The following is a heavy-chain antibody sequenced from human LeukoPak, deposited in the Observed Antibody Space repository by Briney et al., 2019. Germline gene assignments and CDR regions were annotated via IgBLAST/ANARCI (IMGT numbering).Heavy chain of an antibody. Sequence: GGSLRLSCAASGFTFSSYWMSWVRQAPGKGLEWVANIKQDGSEKYYVDSVKGRFTISRDNAKNSLYLQMNSLRAEDTAVYYCARAIAASSRYYFDYWGQGTLVTVSS. CDR1: GFTFSSYW. CDR2: IKQDGSEK. D-gene: IGHD6-13*01. J-gene: IGHJ4*02. V-gene: IGHV3-7*01. CDR3: ARAIAASSRYYFDY.